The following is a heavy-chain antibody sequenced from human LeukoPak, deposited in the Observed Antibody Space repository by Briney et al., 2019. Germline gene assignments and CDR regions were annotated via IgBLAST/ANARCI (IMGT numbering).Heavy chain of an antibody. V-gene: IGHV3-30*18. CDR2: ISQDGSNK. CDR1: GFTFRNYV. CDR3: GKESSATVVSGPLDY. Sequence: GGSLRLSCAASGFTFRNYVIHWVRQAPGKGLEWVAVISQDGSNKYYVDSVKGRFTISRDNAKNTLYLQMNSLRAEDTAVYYCGKESSATVVSGPLDYWGQGTLVTVSS. J-gene: IGHJ4*02. D-gene: IGHD4-11*01.